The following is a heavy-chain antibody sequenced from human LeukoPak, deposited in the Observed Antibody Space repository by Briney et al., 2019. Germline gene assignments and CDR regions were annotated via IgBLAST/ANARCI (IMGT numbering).Heavy chain of an antibody. Sequence: PGGSLRLSCAASGFTVSSNYMSWVRQAPGKGLEWVSVIYTGGNTYYADSVKGRLTISRDNSKNTLYLQMNSLRAEDTAVYYCASVRDYYGSGSYYFGFWGQGTLVTVSS. D-gene: IGHD3-10*01. V-gene: IGHV3-66*01. J-gene: IGHJ4*02. CDR3: ASVRDYYGSGSYYFGF. CDR2: IYTGGNT. CDR1: GFTVSSNY.